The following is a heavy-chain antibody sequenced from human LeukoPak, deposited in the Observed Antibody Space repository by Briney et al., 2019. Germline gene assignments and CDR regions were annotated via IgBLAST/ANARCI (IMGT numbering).Heavy chain of an antibody. CDR1: GFTFSSYG. D-gene: IGHD2-15*01. CDR3: ARGALDAATPFDS. V-gene: IGHV3-23*01. J-gene: IGHJ5*01. Sequence: GGSLRLSCGASGFTFSSYGMSWVRQAPGKGLEWVSSISGSGSSTYYADSVKGRVTVSRDNAKNTLYLQVNSLRAEDTAVYYCARGALDAATPFDSWGQGTLVTVSS. CDR2: ISGSGSST.